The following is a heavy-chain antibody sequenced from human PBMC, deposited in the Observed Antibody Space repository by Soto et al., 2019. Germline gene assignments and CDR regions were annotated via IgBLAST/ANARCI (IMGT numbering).Heavy chain of an antibody. J-gene: IGHJ5*02. CDR2: ISGSGGST. CDR3: AKDEGPPDYGPNWFDP. CDR1: GFTFSSYA. V-gene: IGHV3-23*01. D-gene: IGHD4-17*01. Sequence: GPPRLSCPASGFTFSSYAMTWVGQPPGRGLEWVSAISGSGGSTYYADSVKGRFTISRDNSKNTLYLQMNSLRAEDTAVYYCAKDEGPPDYGPNWFDPWGQGTLVTVSS.